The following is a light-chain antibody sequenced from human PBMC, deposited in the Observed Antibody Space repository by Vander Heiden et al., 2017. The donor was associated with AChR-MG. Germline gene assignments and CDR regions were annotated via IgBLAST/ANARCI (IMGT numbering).Light chain of an antibody. CDR2: STT. J-gene: IGLJ3*02. Sequence: QSVLAQPPSASGSPAHRATSSLSGGDPNIAISTLSWYVHLPRRSPRLLIYSTTQPPAGGPDRFSGSKSGTLAFLAITGLQSEDEADYYCAAWDDSLKVAVLGGGTKLTVL. CDR3: AAWDDSLKVAV. V-gene: IGLV1-44*01. CDR1: DPNIAIST.